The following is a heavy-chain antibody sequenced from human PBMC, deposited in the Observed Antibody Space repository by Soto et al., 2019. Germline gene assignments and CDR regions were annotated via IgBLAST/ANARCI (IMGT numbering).Heavy chain of an antibody. CDR3: ARKSDCISTSCLYYYYYYGMDV. CDR2: IIPIFGTA. Sequence: GASVKVSCKASGGTFSSYAISWVRQAPGQGLEWMGGIIPIFGTANYAQKFQGRVTITADESTSTAYMELSSLRSEDTAVYYCARKSDCISTSCLYYYYYYGMDVWGQGTTVTVSS. D-gene: IGHD2-2*01. CDR1: GGTFSSYA. J-gene: IGHJ6*02. V-gene: IGHV1-69*13.